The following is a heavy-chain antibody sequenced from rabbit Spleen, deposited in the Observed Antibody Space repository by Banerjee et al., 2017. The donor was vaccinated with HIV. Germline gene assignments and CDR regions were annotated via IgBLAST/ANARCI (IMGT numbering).Heavy chain of an antibody. J-gene: IGHJ4*01. V-gene: IGHV1S45*01. CDR2: IDPVFGIT. CDR1: GFSISSYYM. D-gene: IGHD2-1*01. CDR3: ARDLPTVIGWNLNL. Sequence: QEQLEESAGGLVQPGGSLTLTCTASGFSISSYYMNWVRQAPGKGLEWIGYIDPVFGITYYANWVNGRFSISKTSSTTVTLQMTSLTAADTATYFCARDLPTVIGWNLNLWGPGTLVTVS.